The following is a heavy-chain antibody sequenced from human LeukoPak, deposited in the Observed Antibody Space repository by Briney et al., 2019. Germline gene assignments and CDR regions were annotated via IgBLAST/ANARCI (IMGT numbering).Heavy chain of an antibody. CDR2: IYPGDSDT. CDR1: GYSFTSYW. V-gene: IGHV5-51*01. D-gene: IGHD6-13*01. Sequence: GESLKISCKGSGYSFTSYWISWVRQMPGKGLEWMGIIYPGDSDTRYSLSFQGQVTISADKSTNTAYLQWSSLKASDTAMYYCARQPITASFDSWGQGTLVTVSS. CDR3: ARQPITASFDS. J-gene: IGHJ4*02.